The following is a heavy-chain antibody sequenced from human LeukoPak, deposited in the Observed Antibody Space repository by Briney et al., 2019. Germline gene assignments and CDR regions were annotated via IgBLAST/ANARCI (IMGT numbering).Heavy chain of an antibody. CDR2: ISGSGGST. Sequence: GGTLRLSCAASGFTFSSYGMSWVRQAPGKGLEWVSAISGSGGSTYYADSVKGRFTISRDNSKNTLYLQMNSLRAEDAAVYYCAKRAEDGDYYFDYWGQGTLVTVSS. CDR3: AKRAEDGDYYFDY. CDR1: GFTFSSYG. D-gene: IGHD2-21*01. J-gene: IGHJ4*02. V-gene: IGHV3-23*01.